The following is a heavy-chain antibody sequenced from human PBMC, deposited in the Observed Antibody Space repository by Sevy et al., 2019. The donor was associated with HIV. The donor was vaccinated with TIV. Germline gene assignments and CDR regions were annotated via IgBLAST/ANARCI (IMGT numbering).Heavy chain of an antibody. CDR2: ISGSGGTT. J-gene: IGHJ6*02. Sequence: GGSLRLSCAASGFTFSNFGMSWVRQAPGKGLEWVSTISGSGGTTYCADSVKGRFTISRDNSKKTLYLQMNSLRAEDTALYYCAKGDTSTRYYYYGMDVWGQGTAVTVSS. CDR3: AKGDTSTRYYYYGMDV. CDR1: GFTFSNFG. D-gene: IGHD2-2*01. V-gene: IGHV3-23*01.